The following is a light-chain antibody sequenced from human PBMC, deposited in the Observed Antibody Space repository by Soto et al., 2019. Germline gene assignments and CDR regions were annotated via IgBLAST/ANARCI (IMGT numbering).Light chain of an antibody. J-gene: IGKJ4*01. V-gene: IGKV1-39*01. CDR2: AAS. CDR3: QQSHTPPPT. CDR1: QSISRY. Sequence: DIQMTQSPSPLSASVGDRVTVTCRASQSISRYLNWYQQKPGNAPKLLIYAASNLQSGVPSRFSGSGSRTDFTLTISSLHPEDFATYFCQQSHTPPPTFGGGTKVDIK.